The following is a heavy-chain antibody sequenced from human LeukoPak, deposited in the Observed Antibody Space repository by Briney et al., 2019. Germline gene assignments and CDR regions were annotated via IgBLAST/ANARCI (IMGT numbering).Heavy chain of an antibody. CDR3: AFRRDGDNPNAFDI. J-gene: IGHJ3*02. Sequence: GGSLRLSCAASGFTFSDYYMSWIRQAPGKGLEWVSYISSSGSTIYYADSVKGRFTISRDNAKNSLYLQMNSLRAEDAAVYYCAFRRDGDNPNAFDIWGQGTMVTVSS. D-gene: IGHD5-24*01. CDR1: GFTFSDYY. CDR2: ISSSGSTI. V-gene: IGHV3-11*04.